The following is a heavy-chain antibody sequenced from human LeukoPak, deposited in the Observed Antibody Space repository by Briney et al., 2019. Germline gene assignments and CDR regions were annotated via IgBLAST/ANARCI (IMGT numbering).Heavy chain of an antibody. V-gene: IGHV3-74*01. CDR1: GFTFSSYA. CDR3: ASGPRRDGYNELLSPDLRDY. J-gene: IGHJ4*02. CDR2: INTDGSST. D-gene: IGHD5-24*01. Sequence: PGGSLRLSCAASGFTFSSYAMHWVRQAPGKGLVWVSRINTDGSSTSYADSVKGRFTISRDNAKNTLYLQMNSLRAEDTAVYYCASGPRRDGYNELLSPDLRDYWGQGTQVTVSS.